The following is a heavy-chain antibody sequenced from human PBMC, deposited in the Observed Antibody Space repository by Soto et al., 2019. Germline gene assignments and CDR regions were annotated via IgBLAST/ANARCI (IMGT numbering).Heavy chain of an antibody. V-gene: IGHV4-31*03. CDR2: IYYSGST. CDR1: GGSISSGGYY. D-gene: IGHD2-21*02. CDR3: ARACGGDCHYGMDV. Sequence: SETLSLTCTVSGGSISSGGYYWSWIRQHPGKGLEWIGYIYYSGSTYYNPSLKSRVTISVDTSKNQFSLKLSSVTAADTAVYYCARACGGDCHYGMDVWGQGTTVTVSS. J-gene: IGHJ6*02.